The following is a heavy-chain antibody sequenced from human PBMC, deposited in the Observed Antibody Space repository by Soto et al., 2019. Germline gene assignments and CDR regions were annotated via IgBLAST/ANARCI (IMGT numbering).Heavy chain of an antibody. CDR1: GFTFSDYY. J-gene: IGHJ6*02. CDR2: ISSSASII. D-gene: IGHD3-9*01. Sequence: QVQLVESGGGLVKPGVSLRLSCAASGFTFSDYYMSWIRQAPGKGLEWILSISSSASIIYYGDSVKGRFTISRDNARNSLFLQVNSLRAEDTAVYYCARDRLANVWGQGTTVTVSS. CDR3: ARDRLANV. V-gene: IGHV3-11*01.